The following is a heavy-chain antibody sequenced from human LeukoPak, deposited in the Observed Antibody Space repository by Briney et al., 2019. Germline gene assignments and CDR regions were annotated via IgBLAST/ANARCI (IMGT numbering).Heavy chain of an antibody. CDR3: ATAGNYRFDY. CDR1: GFTFSSYA. J-gene: IGHJ4*02. D-gene: IGHD1-7*01. CDR2: ISSNGGST. V-gene: IGHV3-64*01. Sequence: PGGSLRLSCAASGFTFSSYAMHWVRQAPGKGLEYVSAISSNGGSTYYANSVKGRFTISRDNAKNTLYLQMNSLRAEDTAVYYCATAGNYRFDYWGQGTLVTVSS.